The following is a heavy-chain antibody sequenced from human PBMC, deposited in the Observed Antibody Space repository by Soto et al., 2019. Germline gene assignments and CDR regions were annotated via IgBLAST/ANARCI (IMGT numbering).Heavy chain of an antibody. Sequence: QVQLVESGGGLVQPRRSLRLSCAASGFIFTCYVVHWVRQAPGKGLEWVASVSYDGSKKHYADSVKGRFSISRDNSKNTVYLQMNSLRTEDTGVYYCAREKGVLFDCKFASGGQGPRVTVSS. J-gene: IGHJ4*02. CDR3: AREKGVLFDCKFAS. CDR1: GFIFTCYV. D-gene: IGHD3-9*01. CDR2: VSYDGSKK. V-gene: IGHV3-30*01.